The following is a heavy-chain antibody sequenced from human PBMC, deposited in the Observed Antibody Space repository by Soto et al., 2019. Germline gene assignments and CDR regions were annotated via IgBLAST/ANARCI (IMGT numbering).Heavy chain of an antibody. CDR1: GFTFDDYA. D-gene: IGHD3-10*01. CDR2: ISWNSGSI. CDR3: SAYYYGSGSPI. V-gene: IGHV3-9*01. J-gene: IGHJ4*02. Sequence: PGGSLRLSYAASGFTFDDYAMHWVRQAPGKGLEWVSGISWNSGSIGYADSVKGRFTISRDNAKNSLYLQMNSLRAEDTALYYCSAYYYGSGSPIWGQGTLVTVSS.